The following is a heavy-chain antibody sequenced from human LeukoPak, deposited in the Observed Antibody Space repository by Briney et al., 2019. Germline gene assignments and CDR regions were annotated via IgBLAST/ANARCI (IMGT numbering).Heavy chain of an antibody. CDR1: GCTFSSYA. Sequence: ASVKVSCKASGCTFSSYAISWVRQAPGQGLEWMGGIIPIFGTANYAQKFEGRVTITTDESTSTAYMELSSLRSEDTAVYYCASGTAMVHRGWGQGTLVTVSS. CDR2: IIPIFGTA. CDR3: ASGTAMVHRG. D-gene: IGHD5-18*01. V-gene: IGHV1-69*05. J-gene: IGHJ4*02.